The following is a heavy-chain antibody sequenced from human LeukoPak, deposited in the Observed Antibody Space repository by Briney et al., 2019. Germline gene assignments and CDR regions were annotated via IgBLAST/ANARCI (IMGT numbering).Heavy chain of an antibody. J-gene: IGHJ4*02. CDR3: ASKVGSGRREFDY. Sequence: PSETLSLTCAVYGGPFSGYYWSWLRHPPGKGLEWIGEINHSGSTNYNPSIKSRVAISVDTSKKQFSLKLSSVAAADTAVYYCASKVGSGRREFDYWGQGTLVTVSS. D-gene: IGHD6-19*01. CDR2: INHSGST. CDR1: GGPFSGYY. V-gene: IGHV4-34*01.